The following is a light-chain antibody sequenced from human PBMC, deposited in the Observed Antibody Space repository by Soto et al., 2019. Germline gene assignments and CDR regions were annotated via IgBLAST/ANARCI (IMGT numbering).Light chain of an antibody. CDR2: EVS. Sequence: QSVLTQPDSVSGSPGQSITISCTGTSSDVGGYNDVSWYQQHPGKVPKLMIYEVSNRPLGASNRFSGSKSGNTASLTISGLQAEDEADYYCCSYTSRGTLVFGTGTKVTVL. CDR1: SSDVGGYND. V-gene: IGLV2-14*01. J-gene: IGLJ1*01. CDR3: CSYTSRGTLV.